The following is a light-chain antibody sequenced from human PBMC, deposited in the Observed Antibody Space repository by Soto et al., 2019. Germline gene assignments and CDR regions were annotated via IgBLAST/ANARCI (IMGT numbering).Light chain of an antibody. V-gene: IGKV1-5*03. J-gene: IGKJ1*01. CDR1: QSISSW. CDR2: KAS. Sequence: DIQMTQSPSTLSASVGDRVTITCRASQSISSWLAWYQKKPVKAPKLLIYKASSLESGVPSRFSGSGSGTEFTLTISSLQTDDFASYYCQQYNSYSPATFGPGTKVEIK. CDR3: QQYNSYSPAT.